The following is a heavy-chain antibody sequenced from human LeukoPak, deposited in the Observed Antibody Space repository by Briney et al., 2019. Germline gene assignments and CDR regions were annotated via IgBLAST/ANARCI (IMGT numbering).Heavy chain of an antibody. CDR3: TRLLYYYDSPIYQRYFDY. Sequence: GGSLRLSCAASGFTVSSNYMNWVRQAPGKGLEWVSIIYSGGNTYYADSVKGRFTISRDNSQNTLYLQMNSLRPEDTAVYYCTRLLYYYDSPIYQRYFDYWGQGTLVTVSS. CDR1: GFTVSSNY. V-gene: IGHV3-53*01. CDR2: IYSGGNT. D-gene: IGHD3-22*01. J-gene: IGHJ4*02.